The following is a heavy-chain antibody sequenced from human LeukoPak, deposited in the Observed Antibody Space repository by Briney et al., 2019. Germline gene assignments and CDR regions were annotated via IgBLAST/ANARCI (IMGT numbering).Heavy chain of an antibody. CDR2: ITGRSDKT. CDR3: AKGGWLDD. V-gene: IGHV3-23*01. Sequence: GGSLRLSCAASGFNFNKYDMTWARQAPGKGLEWVSTITGRSDKTYYADSVKGRFVTSRDSSKDTLYLQMNSLRAEDTALYYCAKGGWLDDLGQGALVTVSS. J-gene: IGHJ4*02. D-gene: IGHD6-19*01. CDR1: GFNFNKYD.